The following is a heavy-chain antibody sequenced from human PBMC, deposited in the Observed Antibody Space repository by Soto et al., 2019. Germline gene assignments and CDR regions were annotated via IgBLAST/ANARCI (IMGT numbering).Heavy chain of an antibody. V-gene: IGHV3-33*01. J-gene: IGHJ4*02. Sequence: QVQLVESGGGVVQPGRSLRLSCAASGFTLSSYGMHWVRQAPGKGLEWVAVIWYDGSNKYYADSVKGRFTISRDNSKNTLYLQMNSLRAEDTAVYYCARDTELATFDYWGQGTLVTVSS. CDR1: GFTLSSYG. CDR3: ARDTELATFDY. D-gene: IGHD5-12*01. CDR2: IWYDGSNK.